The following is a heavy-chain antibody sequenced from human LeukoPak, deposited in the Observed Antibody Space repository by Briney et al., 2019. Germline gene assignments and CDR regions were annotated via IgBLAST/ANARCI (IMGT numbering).Heavy chain of an antibody. D-gene: IGHD4-17*01. Sequence: SETLSLTCTVSGGSISSYYWSWIRQPPGKRLEWIGYIYYSGSTNYNPSLKSRVTISVDTSKNQFSLKLSSVTAADTAVYYCAGSSVEGDYGDYGFDYWGQGTLVTVSS. J-gene: IGHJ4*02. V-gene: IGHV4-59*01. CDR3: AGSSVEGDYGDYGFDY. CDR1: GGSISSYY. CDR2: IYYSGST.